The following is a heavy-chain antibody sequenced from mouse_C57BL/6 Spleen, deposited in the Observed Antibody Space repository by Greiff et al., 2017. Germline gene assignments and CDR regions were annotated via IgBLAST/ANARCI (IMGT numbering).Heavy chain of an antibody. Sequence: QVQLQQPGAELVRPGSSVKLSCKASGYTFTSYWMHWVKQRPIQGLEWIGNIDPSDSDTHYNQKFKDKATLTVDKASSTAYMQLSSLTSEDSAVYYCASEGEFLPGRFDGWGTGTTVTVSS. CDR1: GYTFTSYW. D-gene: IGHD2-13*01. V-gene: IGHV1-52*01. J-gene: IGHJ1*03. CDR2: IDPSDSDT. CDR3: ASEGEFLPGRFDG.